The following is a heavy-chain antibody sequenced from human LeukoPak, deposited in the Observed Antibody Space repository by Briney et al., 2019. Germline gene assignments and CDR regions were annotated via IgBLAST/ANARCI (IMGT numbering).Heavy chain of an antibody. Sequence: GASVKVSCKASGGTFSSYAISWVRQAPGQGLEWMGRIIPILGIANYAQKFQGRVTITADKSTSTAYMELSSLRSEDTAVYYCARVCPSSGGANAFDIWGQGTMVTVSS. D-gene: IGHD3-16*01. J-gene: IGHJ3*02. CDR3: ARVCPSSGGANAFDI. CDR1: GGTFSSYA. V-gene: IGHV1-69*04. CDR2: IIPILGIA.